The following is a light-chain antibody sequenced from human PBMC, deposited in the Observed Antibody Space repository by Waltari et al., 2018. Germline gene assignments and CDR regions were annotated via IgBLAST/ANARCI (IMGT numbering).Light chain of an antibody. CDR2: DAS. Sequence: DIQMTQSPSSLSASVGDRVTITCQASQDISNYLNWYQQKPGKAPKLLIYDASNLETGVPSRFSGRGSGKDFTFTNSRLQPEDIATYYCQQDDNLPRTFGQGTKLEIK. CDR3: QQDDNLPRT. V-gene: IGKV1-33*01. CDR1: QDISNY. J-gene: IGKJ2*01.